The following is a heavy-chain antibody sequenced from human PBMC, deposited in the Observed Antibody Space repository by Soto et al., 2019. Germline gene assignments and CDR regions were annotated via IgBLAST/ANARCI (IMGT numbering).Heavy chain of an antibody. D-gene: IGHD4-17*01. CDR3: AGYGDYEGGDF. J-gene: IGHJ3*01. CDR2: IYYSGGT. V-gene: IGHV4-31*03. Sequence: QVQLQESGPGLVKPSQTLSLTCTVSGGSISSGGYYWSWLRQHPGKGLELLGHIYYSGGTYYNPSLESRVTISVDMSKSQFSLRLSSVTAADTAVYYCAGYGDYEGGDFWGQGTTVTVSS. CDR1: GGSISSGGYY.